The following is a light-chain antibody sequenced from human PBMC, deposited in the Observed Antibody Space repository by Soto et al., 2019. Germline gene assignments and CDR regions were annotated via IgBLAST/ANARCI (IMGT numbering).Light chain of an antibody. V-gene: IGKV3-20*01. Sequence: EILLTQSPGTLSLSPGERATLSCRASQSLNRRYLAWYQQKPGQAPRLLIYDASRRATGIPDRFSGSGSGTDFTLTISRLEPEDFAVYYCQQYGSSPPGTFGQGTKVDIK. J-gene: IGKJ1*01. CDR3: QQYGSSPPGT. CDR2: DAS. CDR1: QSLNRRY.